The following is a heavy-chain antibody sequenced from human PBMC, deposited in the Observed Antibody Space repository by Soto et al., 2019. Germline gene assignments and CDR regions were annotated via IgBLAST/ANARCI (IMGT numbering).Heavy chain of an antibody. V-gene: IGHV3-33*01. CDR3: ARGLDFWSAQDY. Sequence: QVQVVESGGGVVQPGRSLRLSCAASGFIFSNYAMYWVRQAPGKGLEWVAAIWDDGNNKYYGDSVQGRFTISRDNSKNTLYLQMNSLRVEVTAVYYCARGLDFWSAQDYWGQGTLVTVSS. D-gene: IGHD3-3*01. CDR2: IWDDGNNK. CDR1: GFIFSNYA. J-gene: IGHJ4*02.